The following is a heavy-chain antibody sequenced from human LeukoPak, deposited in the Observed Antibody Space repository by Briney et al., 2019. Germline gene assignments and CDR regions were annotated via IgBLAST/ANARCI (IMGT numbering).Heavy chain of an antibody. CDR1: GFTFSSYA. D-gene: IGHD3-10*01. CDR3: ARGVSYDY. J-gene: IGHJ4*02. Sequence: ARGSLRLSCAASGFTFSSYAMHWVRQAPGKGLEWVAVISYDGSNKYYADSVKGRFTISRDNSKNTLYLQMNSLRAEDTAVYYCARGVSYDYWGQGTLVTVSS. CDR2: ISYDGSNK. V-gene: IGHV3-30*04.